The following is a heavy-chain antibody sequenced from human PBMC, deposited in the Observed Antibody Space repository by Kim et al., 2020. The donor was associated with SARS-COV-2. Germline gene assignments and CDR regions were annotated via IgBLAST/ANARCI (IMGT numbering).Heavy chain of an antibody. J-gene: IGHJ4*02. CDR2: INAGNGNT. CDR1: GYTFTSYA. D-gene: IGHD5-12*01. V-gene: IGHV1-3*01. CDR3: ARGPDTVVGDFDY. Sequence: ASVKVSCKASGYTFTSYAMHWVRQAPGQRLEWMGWINAGNGNTKYSQKFQGRVTITRDTSASTAYMELSSLRSEDTAVYYCARGPDTVVGDFDYWGQGTLVTVSS.